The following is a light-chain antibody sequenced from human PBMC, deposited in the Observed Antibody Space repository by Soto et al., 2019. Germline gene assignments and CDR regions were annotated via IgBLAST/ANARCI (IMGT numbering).Light chain of an antibody. V-gene: IGKV1-27*01. CDR2: APS. J-gene: IGKJ1*01. CDR1: QGISNY. Sequence: IQMTQYPSSLSASVRDRVTITSRASQGISNYLAWYQQKIAKVPKLLIYAPSTLQSGVASRFTGSGSRTDFTLHISSLQAEDVANYYCQKYDSAPWTFGQGTQVEMK. CDR3: QKYDSAPWT.